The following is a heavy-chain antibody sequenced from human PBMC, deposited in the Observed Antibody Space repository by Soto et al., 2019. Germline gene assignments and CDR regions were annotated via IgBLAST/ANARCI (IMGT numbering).Heavy chain of an antibody. CDR2: RWYDGSNN. J-gene: IGHJ6*02. CDR3: ARGVRDYYGMDV. Sequence: QVQLVESGGGVVQPGRSLRLSCAASGFTFSTYGIHWVRQAPGKGLEWVAVRWYDGSNNYYAESVKGRFTIARDNAENPGSMQLSSLRAEDTAVHYWARGVRDYYGMDVWGQGTTDTVSS. D-gene: IGHD1-1*01. CDR1: GFTFSTYG. V-gene: IGHV3-33*01.